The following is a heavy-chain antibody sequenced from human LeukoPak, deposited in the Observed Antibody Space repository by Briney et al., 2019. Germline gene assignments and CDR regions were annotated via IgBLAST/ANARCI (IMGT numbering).Heavy chain of an antibody. CDR2: ISSSSSYI. V-gene: IGHV3-21*01. CDR3: AREGKDSGYDSGAHDY. CDR1: GFTFSSYS. D-gene: IGHD5-12*01. J-gene: IGHJ4*02. Sequence: GGSLRLSCAASGFTFSSYSMNWVRQAPGKGLEWVSSISSSSSYIYYADSVKGRFTISRDNAKNSLYLQMNSLRAEDTAVYYCAREGKDSGYDSGAHDYWGQGTLVTVSS.